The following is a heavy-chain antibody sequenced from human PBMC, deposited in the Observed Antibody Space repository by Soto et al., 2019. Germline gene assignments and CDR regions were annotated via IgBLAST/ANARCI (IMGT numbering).Heavy chain of an antibody. Sequence: QVQLQESGPGLVKPSQTLSLTCTVSGGSISSGDYYWSWIRQPPGKGLEWIGYIYYSGSTYYNPSFKSLVTISVDTSKNQFSLKLNSLTAADTAVYYCAIYTAMEPTFDYWGQGTLVTVSS. V-gene: IGHV4-30-4*01. CDR1: GGSISSGDYY. D-gene: IGHD5-18*01. CDR2: IYYSGST. J-gene: IGHJ4*02. CDR3: AIYTAMEPTFDY.